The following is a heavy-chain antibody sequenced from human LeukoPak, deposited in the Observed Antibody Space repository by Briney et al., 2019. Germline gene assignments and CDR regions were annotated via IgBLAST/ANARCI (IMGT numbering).Heavy chain of an antibody. CDR1: GFTFSSYA. V-gene: IGHV3-30*01. J-gene: IGHJ3*02. Sequence: GGSLRLSCAASGFTFSSYAMHWVRQAPGKGLEWVAVISYDGSNKYYADSVKGRFTISRDNSKNTLYLQMNSLRAEDTAVYYCARERRPPIVVVTARGAFDIWGQGTMVTVSS. D-gene: IGHD2-21*02. CDR2: ISYDGSNK. CDR3: ARERRPPIVVVTARGAFDI.